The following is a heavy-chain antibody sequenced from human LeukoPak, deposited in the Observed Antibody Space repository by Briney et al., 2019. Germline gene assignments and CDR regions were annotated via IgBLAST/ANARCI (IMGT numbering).Heavy chain of an antibody. CDR3: AKGPAMVRGTFDP. D-gene: IGHD3-10*01. J-gene: IGHJ5*02. V-gene: IGHV3-23*01. Sequence: GGSLRLSCAASGFTFSSYGMSWVRQAPGKGLEWVSTISGSGGSTYYADSVKGRFTISRDNSKNTLYLQMNSLRTEETAVYYCAKGPAMVRGTFDPWGQGTLVTVSS. CDR1: GFTFSSYG. CDR2: ISGSGGST.